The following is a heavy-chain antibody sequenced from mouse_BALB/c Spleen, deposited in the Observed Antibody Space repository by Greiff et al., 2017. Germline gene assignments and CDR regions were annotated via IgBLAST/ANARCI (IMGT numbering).Heavy chain of an antibody. J-gene: IGHJ4*01. V-gene: IGHV10S3*01. Sequence: EVQLVETGGGLVQPKGSLKLSCAASGFTFNTNAMNWVRQAPGKGLEWVARIRSKSNNYATYYADSVKDRFTISRDDSQSMLYLQMNNLKTEDTAMYYCSIHYYGYDYYYAMDYWGQGTSVTVSS. D-gene: IGHD1-2*01. CDR2: IRSKSNNYAT. CDR1: GFTFNTNA. CDR3: SIHYYGYDYYYAMDY.